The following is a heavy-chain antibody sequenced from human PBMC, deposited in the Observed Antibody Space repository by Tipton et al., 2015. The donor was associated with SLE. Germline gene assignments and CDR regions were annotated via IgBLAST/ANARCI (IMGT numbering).Heavy chain of an antibody. Sequence: SLRLSCAASGFTFSSYGMHWVRQAPGKGLEWVAFIRYDGSNKYYADSVKGRFTISRDNSKNTLYLQMSSLRAEDTAVYYCVKALAVAGTFDYWGQGTLVTVSS. V-gene: IGHV3-30*02. CDR2: IRYDGSNK. J-gene: IGHJ4*02. CDR1: GFTFSSYG. CDR3: VKALAVAGTFDY. D-gene: IGHD6-19*01.